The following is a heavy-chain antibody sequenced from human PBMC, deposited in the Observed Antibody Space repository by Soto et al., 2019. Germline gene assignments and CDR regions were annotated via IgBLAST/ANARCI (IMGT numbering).Heavy chain of an antibody. V-gene: IGHV1-24*01. J-gene: IGHJ4*02. CDR3: ATLLREYCSSTSCYFGAQNYYFDY. D-gene: IGHD2-2*01. CDR2: FDPEDGET. CDR1: GYTLTELS. Sequence: GASVKVSCKVSGYTLTELSMHWVRQAPGKGLEWKRGFDPEDGETIYAQKFQGRVTMTEDTSTDTAYMELSSLRSEDTAVYYCATLLREYCSSTSCYFGAQNYYFDYWGQGTLVTVS.